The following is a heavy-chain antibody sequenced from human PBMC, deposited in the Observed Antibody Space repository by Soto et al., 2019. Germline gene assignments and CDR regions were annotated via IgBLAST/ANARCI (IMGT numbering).Heavy chain of an antibody. Sequence: PSETLSLTCTVSGGSISSGGYYWSWIRQHPGKGLEWIGYIYYSGSTYYNPSLKSRVTISVDTSKNQFSLKLSSVTAADTAVYYCARDRSNYWFDPWGQGTLVTVSS. D-gene: IGHD4-4*01. CDR3: ARDRSNYWFDP. CDR2: IYYSGST. CDR1: GGSISSGGYY. V-gene: IGHV4-31*03. J-gene: IGHJ5*02.